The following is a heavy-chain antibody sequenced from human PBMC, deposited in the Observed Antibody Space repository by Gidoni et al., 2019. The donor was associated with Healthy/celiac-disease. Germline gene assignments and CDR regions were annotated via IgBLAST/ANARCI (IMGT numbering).Heavy chain of an antibody. V-gene: IGHV3-23*01. CDR1: GFTFSSHA. CDR3: AKGDYYDSSGYYPYYFDY. D-gene: IGHD3-22*01. CDR2: SNGRGGST. Sequence: EVQLLESGGGLVQPGGSLRLPCAAFGFTFSSHAMSWVRQAPGKGLEWVSASNGRGGSTYYADSVKGRFTISRDNSKNTLYLQMNSLRAEDTAVYYCAKGDYYDSSGYYPYYFDYWGQGTLVTVSS. J-gene: IGHJ4*02.